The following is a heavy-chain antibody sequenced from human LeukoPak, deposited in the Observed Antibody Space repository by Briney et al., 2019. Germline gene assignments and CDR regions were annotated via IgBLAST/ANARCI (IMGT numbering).Heavy chain of an antibody. CDR2: IRYDGSNK. J-gene: IGHJ6*03. D-gene: IGHD1-26*01. Sequence: GGSLRLSCAASGFTFSSYGMHWVRQAPGKGLEWVAFIRYDGSNKYYADSVKGRFTISRDNSKNTLYLQMNSLRAEDTAVYYFARGSYYYYYYMDVWGKGTTVTVSS. CDR3: ARGSYYYYYYMDV. V-gene: IGHV3-30*02. CDR1: GFTFSSYG.